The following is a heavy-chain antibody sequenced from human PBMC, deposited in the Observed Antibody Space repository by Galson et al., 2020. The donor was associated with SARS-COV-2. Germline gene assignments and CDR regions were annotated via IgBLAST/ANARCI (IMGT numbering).Heavy chain of an antibody. Sequence: QAGGSLRLSCAASGFVFSSYGLNWVRQAPGKGLEWVAYISSTRTTMYYADSVKGRFTISRDNAKKSLFLQMNSLRDDDTAVYYCASDLSDYGDYLAQPRYGLDVWGQGTTVTVTS. CDR3: ASDLSDYGDYLAQPRYGLDV. CDR1: GFVFSSYG. D-gene: IGHD4-17*01. V-gene: IGHV3-48*02. J-gene: IGHJ6*02. CDR2: ISSTRTTM.